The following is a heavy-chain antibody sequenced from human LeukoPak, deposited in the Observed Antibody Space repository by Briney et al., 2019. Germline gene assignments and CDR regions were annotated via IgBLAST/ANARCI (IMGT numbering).Heavy chain of an antibody. J-gene: IGHJ3*02. D-gene: IGHD5-24*01. Sequence: AASVKVSYKASGDTLTGYYRHWVRQAPGQGLEWMGWINPNSGGTNYAQKFQGRVTMTRDTSISTAYMELSRLRSDDTAVYYCARPDGYGGTNAFDIWGQGTMVTVSS. CDR2: INPNSGGT. V-gene: IGHV1-2*02. CDR1: GDTLTGYY. CDR3: ARPDGYGGTNAFDI.